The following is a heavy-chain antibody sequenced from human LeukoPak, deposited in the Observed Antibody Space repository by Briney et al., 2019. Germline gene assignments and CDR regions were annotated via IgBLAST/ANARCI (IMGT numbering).Heavy chain of an antibody. V-gene: IGHV3-74*01. J-gene: IGHJ4*02. CDR3: ARDQGSTGRGVDY. Sequence: GGSLRLSCAGSGFTFSNYWMHWVRHAPGKGLVWVSRIYSDGNTTNYADSVKGRFTISRDNAKNTLYLQMNSLRAEDTAVYYCARDQGSTGRGVDYWGQGTLVTVSS. CDR2: IYSDGNTT. CDR1: GFTFSNYW. D-gene: IGHD2-2*01.